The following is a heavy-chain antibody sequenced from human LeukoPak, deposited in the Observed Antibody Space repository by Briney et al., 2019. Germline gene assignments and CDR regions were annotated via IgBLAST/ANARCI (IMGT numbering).Heavy chain of an antibody. V-gene: IGHV3-9*01. Sequence: GGSLRLSCAASGFTFDDYAMHWVRQAPGKGLEWVSGISWNSGSIGYADSVKGRFTISRDNAKNSLYLQMNSLRAEDTALYYCAKDTGYYYDSSNYWVWGQGTLVTVSS. CDR2: ISWNSGSI. CDR3: AKDTGYYYDSSNYWV. CDR1: GFTFDDYA. D-gene: IGHD3-22*01. J-gene: IGHJ4*02.